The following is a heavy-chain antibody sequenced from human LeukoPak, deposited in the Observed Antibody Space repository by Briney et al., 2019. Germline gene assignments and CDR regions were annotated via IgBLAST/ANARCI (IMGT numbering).Heavy chain of an antibody. V-gene: IGHV4-34*01. CDR3: ARGRGSYGN. D-gene: IGHD1-26*01. J-gene: IGHJ4*02. CDR1: GVSFSGYY. CDR2: INHSGST. Sequence: KPSETLSLTCAVYGVSFSGYYWSWVRQPPGQGLEWIGEINHSGSTNYNPSLKSRVTISVDTSKNQFSLKLSSVTAADTAVYYCARGRGSYGNWGQETLVTVSS.